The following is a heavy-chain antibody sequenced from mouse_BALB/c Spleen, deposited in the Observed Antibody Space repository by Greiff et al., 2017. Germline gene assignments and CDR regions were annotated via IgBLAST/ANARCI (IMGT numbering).Heavy chain of an antibody. CDR2: IWSGGST. CDR1: GFSLTSYG. D-gene: IGHD2-1*01. Sequence: VQLVESGPGLVQPSQSLSITCTVSGFSLTSYGVHWVRQSPGKGLEWLGVIWSGGSTDYNAAFISRLSISKDNSKSQVFFKMNSLQANDTAIYYCARGLPPYAMDYWGQGTSVTVSS. V-gene: IGHV2-2*02. CDR3: ARGLPPYAMDY. J-gene: IGHJ4*01.